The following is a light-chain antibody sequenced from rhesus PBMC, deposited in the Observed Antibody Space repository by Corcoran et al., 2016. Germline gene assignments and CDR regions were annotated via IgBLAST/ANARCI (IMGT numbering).Light chain of an antibody. CDR3: QQHDNSPFT. J-gene: IGKJ3*01. CDR2: RAS. CDR1: QDISNW. Sequence: DIQMTQSPSSLSASVGDRVTITCRASQDISNWLAWYQQKPGKAPKLLIYRASNLEIGVPSRFSGSGSGTDFTRTISSLQPEYIGTYYCQQHDNSPFTFGPGTKLDIK. V-gene: IGKV1-69*01.